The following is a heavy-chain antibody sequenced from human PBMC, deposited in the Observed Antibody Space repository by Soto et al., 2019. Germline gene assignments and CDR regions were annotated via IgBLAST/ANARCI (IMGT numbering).Heavy chain of an antibody. V-gene: IGHV1-18*01. CDR1: GYTFTSYG. Sequence: ASVKVSCKAFGYTFTSYGISWVRQAPGQGLEWMGWISAYNGNTNYAQKLQGRVTMTTDTSTSTAYMELRSLRSDDTAVYYCAIATYYYDSSGYYGAFDIWGQGTMVTVSS. J-gene: IGHJ3*02. CDR3: AIATYYYDSSGYYGAFDI. CDR2: ISAYNGNT. D-gene: IGHD3-22*01.